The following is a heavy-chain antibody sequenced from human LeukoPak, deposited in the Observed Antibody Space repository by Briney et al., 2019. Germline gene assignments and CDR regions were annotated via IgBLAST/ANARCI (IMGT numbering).Heavy chain of an antibody. V-gene: IGHV4-39*01. J-gene: IGHJ4*02. CDR3: ARLFSGYYYDSSGYFDY. CDR1: GGSISSSSYY. Sequence: PSETLSLTCTVSGGSISSSSYYWGWIRQPPGKGLEWIGSIYYSGSTYYNPSLKGRVTISVDTSKNQFSLKLSSVTAADTAVYYCARLFSGYYYDSSGYFDYWGQGTLVTVSS. D-gene: IGHD3-22*01. CDR2: IYYSGST.